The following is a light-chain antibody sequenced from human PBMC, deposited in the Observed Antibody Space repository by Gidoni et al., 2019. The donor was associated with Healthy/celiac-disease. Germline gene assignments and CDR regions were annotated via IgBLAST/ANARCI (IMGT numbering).Light chain of an antibody. CDR3: QQRSNWPPGVT. Sequence: DIVLTQSPATLSLSPGERATLSCRASQSVSSYLAWYQQKPGQAPRLLIYDASNRATGIPARFSGSGSGTDFTLTISSLEPEDFAVYYCQQRSNWPPGVTFGPGTKVEIK. CDR2: DAS. J-gene: IGKJ3*01. CDR1: QSVSSY. V-gene: IGKV3-11*01.